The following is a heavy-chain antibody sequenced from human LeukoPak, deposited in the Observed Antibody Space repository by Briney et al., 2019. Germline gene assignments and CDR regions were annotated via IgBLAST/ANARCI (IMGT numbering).Heavy chain of an antibody. CDR1: GFTFSGYS. D-gene: IGHD3-22*01. CDR3: AKSISYYDSSGYYLGYYFDY. Sequence: PGGSLRLSRAASGFTFSGYSMNWVRQAPGKGLEWVAYTTSSMNAIHYADSVKGRFTISRDNAKNSLYLQMTSLRDEDTAVYYCAKSISYYDSSGYYLGYYFDYWGPGTLVTVSS. V-gene: IGHV3-48*02. J-gene: IGHJ4*02. CDR2: TTSSMNAI.